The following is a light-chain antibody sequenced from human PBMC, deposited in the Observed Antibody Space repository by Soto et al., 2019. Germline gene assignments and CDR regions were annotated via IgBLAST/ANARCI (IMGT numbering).Light chain of an antibody. CDR2: EVS. Sequence: QAVVTQPASVSGSPGQSIAISCTGTSSDVGAYDFVSWYQQHQDKAPKLLIYEVSNRPSGVSDRFSGSKSVNTTTLTISGLHAEDEADYYISSHTTSNTRVFGTGTKLTVL. V-gene: IGLV2-14*03. CDR1: SSDVGAYDF. CDR3: SSHTTSNTRV. J-gene: IGLJ1*01.